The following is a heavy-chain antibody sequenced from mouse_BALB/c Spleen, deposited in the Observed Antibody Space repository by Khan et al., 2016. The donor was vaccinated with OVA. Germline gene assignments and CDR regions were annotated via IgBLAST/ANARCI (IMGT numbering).Heavy chain of an antibody. J-gene: IGHJ3*01. CDR1: GYTFSSYW. Sequence: VQLQESGGDLMKPGASVKISCKATGYTFSSYWIEWVKQRPEHGLEWIGQIFPGSVSTTYNEKFKGKATFTADTSSNTAYMQLSSLTSEDSAVYYCARGGYGGFAYWGRGTLVTVSA. V-gene: IGHV1-9*01. CDR2: IFPGSVST. D-gene: IGHD2-14*01. CDR3: ARGGYGGFAY.